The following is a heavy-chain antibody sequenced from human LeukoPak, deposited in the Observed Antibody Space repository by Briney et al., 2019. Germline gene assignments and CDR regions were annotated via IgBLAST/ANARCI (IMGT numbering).Heavy chain of an antibody. CDR2: INPKTGGT. CDR3: GGGGGTGLQLRPVGYFDY. V-gene: IGHV1-2*02. D-gene: IGHD5-24*01. Sequence: ASVKVSCKTSGYIFTGYYMHWVRQAPGQGLEWMGWINPKTGGTNYAQKFQGRVTMTRDTSITTVYMDLTRLKSDDTAVYYCGGGGGTGLQLRPVGYFDYWGQGTLVTVSS. CDR1: GYIFTGYY. J-gene: IGHJ4*02.